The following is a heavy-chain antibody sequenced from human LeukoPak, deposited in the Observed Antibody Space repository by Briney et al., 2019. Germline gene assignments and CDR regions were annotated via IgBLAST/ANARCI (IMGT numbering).Heavy chain of an antibody. V-gene: IGHV1-18*01. D-gene: IGHD6-6*01. J-gene: IGHJ4*02. CDR1: GGTFSSYA. Sequence: ASVKVSCKASGGTFSSYAISWVRQAPGQGLEWMAWISAYNGNTNYLQKFQGRVTVTTDASTSTAYMELRTLRSDDTAVYYCARDRAARPYYFDYWGQGTLVTVSS. CDR2: ISAYNGNT. CDR3: ARDRAARPYYFDY.